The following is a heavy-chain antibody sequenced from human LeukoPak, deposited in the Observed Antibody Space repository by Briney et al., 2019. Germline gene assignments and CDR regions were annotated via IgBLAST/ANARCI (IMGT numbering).Heavy chain of an antibody. CDR2: IYYSGST. Sequence: PSETLSLTCTVSGGSFSSGSYYWRWIRQPPGKGLEWIGYIYYSGSTNYNPSLKSRVTISVDTSKNQFSLKLSSVTAADTAVYYCATADTAMVNDYWGQGTLVTVSS. CDR1: GGSFSSGSYY. CDR3: ATADTAMVNDY. J-gene: IGHJ4*02. V-gene: IGHV4-61*01. D-gene: IGHD5-18*01.